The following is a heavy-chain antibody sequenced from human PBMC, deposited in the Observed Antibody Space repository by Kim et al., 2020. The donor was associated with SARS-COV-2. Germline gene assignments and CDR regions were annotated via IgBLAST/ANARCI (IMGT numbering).Heavy chain of an antibody. CDR1: KFTFKKYD. CDR3: AKKGGYYYGATDKYQVLHYLDS. CDR2: IGRNGNDI. J-gene: IGHJ4*02. V-gene: IGHV3-23*01. Sequence: GGSLRLSCVASKFTFKKYDMSWVRQAPGRGLEWISSIGRNGNDIYYADSVKGRFTISRDNSKNTLFLQMNRLKAGDTATYYCAKKGGYYYGATDKYQVLHYLDSWGQGTLVTVSS. D-gene: IGHD3-3*01.